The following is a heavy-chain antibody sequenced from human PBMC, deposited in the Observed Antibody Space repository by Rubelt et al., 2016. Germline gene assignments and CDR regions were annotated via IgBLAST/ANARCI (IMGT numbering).Heavy chain of an antibody. CDR3: AKDGGGGLEWFTQVGIGLDY. CDR1: GFTFSSYA. Sequence: GFTFSSYAMHWVRQAPGKGLEWVAVISYDGSNKYYADSVKGRFTISRDNSKNTLYLQMNSLRAEDTAVYYCAKDGGGGLEWFTQVGIGLDYWGQGTLVTVSS. CDR2: ISYDGSNK. J-gene: IGHJ4*02. D-gene: IGHD3-3*01. V-gene: IGHV3-30*04.